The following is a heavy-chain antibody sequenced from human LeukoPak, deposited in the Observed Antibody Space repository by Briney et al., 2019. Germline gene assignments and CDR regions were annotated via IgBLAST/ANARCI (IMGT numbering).Heavy chain of an antibody. V-gene: IGHV3-23*01. CDR2: ISGSGGST. Sequence: SGGSLRLFCVVSGFTFSTYAMNWVRQAPGKGLEWVSGISGSGGSTYYVDSVQGRFTISRDNSKTTLYLQMNSLRAEDTAVYYCAKGEAVAGVSSWFDPWGQGTLVTVSS. CDR1: GFTFSTYA. CDR3: AKGEAVAGVSSWFDP. D-gene: IGHD6-19*01. J-gene: IGHJ5*02.